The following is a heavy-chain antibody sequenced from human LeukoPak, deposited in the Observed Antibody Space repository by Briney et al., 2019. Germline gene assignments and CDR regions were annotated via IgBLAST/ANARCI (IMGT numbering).Heavy chain of an antibody. D-gene: IGHD3-10*01. Sequence: GGSLRLSCAVSGFTFSSYWMSWVRQAPGKGLEWVANIKQDGSEKYYVDSVKGRFTISRDNAKNSLYLQMNSLRAEDTAVYYWARGITHYYYYSMDVWGKGTRVTVSS. CDR3: ARGITHYYYYSMDV. V-gene: IGHV3-7*04. CDR2: IKQDGSEK. CDR1: GFTFSSYW. J-gene: IGHJ6*03.